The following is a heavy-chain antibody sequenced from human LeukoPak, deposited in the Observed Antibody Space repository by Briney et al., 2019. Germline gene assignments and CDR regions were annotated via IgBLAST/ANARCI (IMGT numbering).Heavy chain of an antibody. CDR2: ISGSDGST. CDR1: GFTFTRFS. CDR3: AKWGFWEWFLSMFDY. J-gene: IGHJ4*02. Sequence: SGGSLRLSCAASGFTFTRFSMTWVHQALGKGLQWVSAISGSDGSTDYADSVKGRFTISRDNSKNTLYLQMNSLRAEGTAVYNGAKWGFWEWFLSMFDYWGQGTLVTVSS. D-gene: IGHD3-3*01. V-gene: IGHV3-23*01.